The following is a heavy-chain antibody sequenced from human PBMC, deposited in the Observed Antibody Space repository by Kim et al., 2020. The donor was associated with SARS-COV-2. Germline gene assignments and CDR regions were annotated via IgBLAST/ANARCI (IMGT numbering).Heavy chain of an antibody. CDR2: ISSNGGST. D-gene: IGHD2-2*01. J-gene: IGHJ4*02. CDR1: GFTFSSYA. Sequence: GGSLRLSCSASGFTFSSYAMHWVRQAPGKGLEYVSAISSNGGSTYYADSVKGRFTISRDNSKNTLYLQMSSLRAEDTAVYYCVKDLPSAPDIVVVPAALDYDYWGQGTLVTVSS. V-gene: IGHV3-64D*06. CDR3: VKDLPSAPDIVVVPAALDYDY.